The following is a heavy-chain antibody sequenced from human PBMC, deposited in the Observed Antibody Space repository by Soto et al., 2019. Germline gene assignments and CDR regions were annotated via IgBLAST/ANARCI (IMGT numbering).Heavy chain of an antibody. Sequence: PGGPLRLSGAASGFTFGDYYMSWIRQAPGKGLEWVSYISSSGSIIYYADSVKGRFTISRDNAKNSLYLKLNSLRAEDTAVYYCARDLGYYASDGYFDYWGQGTVVTVSS. V-gene: IGHV3-11*01. J-gene: IGHJ4*02. CDR2: ISSSGSII. D-gene: IGHD3-22*01. CDR3: ARDLGYYASDGYFDY. CDR1: GFTFGDYY.